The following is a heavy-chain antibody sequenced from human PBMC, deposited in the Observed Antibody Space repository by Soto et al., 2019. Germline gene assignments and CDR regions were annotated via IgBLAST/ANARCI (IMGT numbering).Heavy chain of an antibody. CDR3: AKARYYDSTGYLYYFDY. CDR1: GFTFSNYA. J-gene: IGHJ4*02. Sequence: PGGSLRLSCAASGFTFSNYAMSWVRQAPGKGLEWVSSITGSGDYTYYADSAKGRFTISRDNSKNTLYLQMNSLRAEDTAVYYCAKARYYDSTGYLYYFDYWGQGTLVTVSS. V-gene: IGHV3-23*01. D-gene: IGHD3-22*01. CDR2: ITGSGDYT.